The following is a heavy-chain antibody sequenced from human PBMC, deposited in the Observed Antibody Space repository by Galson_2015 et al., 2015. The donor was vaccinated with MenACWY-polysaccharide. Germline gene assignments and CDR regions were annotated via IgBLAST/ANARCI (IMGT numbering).Heavy chain of an antibody. J-gene: IGHJ4*02. CDR3: ARVEKYSGSYYILH. V-gene: IGHV6-1*01. CDR2: TYYRSNWSS. CDR1: GDSVSSNTAA. Sequence: YAISGDSVSSNTAAWNWIRQSPSRGLEWLGRTYYRSNWSSDYALSVRGRITINADTSKNQFSLNLSSVTAADTAVYYCARVEKYSGSYYILHWGQGTLVTVSS. D-gene: IGHD1-26*01.